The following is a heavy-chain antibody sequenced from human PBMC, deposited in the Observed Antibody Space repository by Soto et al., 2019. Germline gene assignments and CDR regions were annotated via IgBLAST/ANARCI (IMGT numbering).Heavy chain of an antibody. CDR2: ISSTSGTI. D-gene: IGHD3-22*01. J-gene: IGHJ3*02. Sequence: EVQLVESGGGLVQPGGSLRLSCAASGFTFSSYSMSWVRQAPGKGLEWVSYISSTSGTIYYADSVKGRFTISRDNAKNSLYLQMNSLRDEDTAVYYCAREPYSYDSSGYYSQAFDIWGQGTMVTVSS. CDR1: GFTFSSYS. CDR3: AREPYSYDSSGYYSQAFDI. V-gene: IGHV3-48*02.